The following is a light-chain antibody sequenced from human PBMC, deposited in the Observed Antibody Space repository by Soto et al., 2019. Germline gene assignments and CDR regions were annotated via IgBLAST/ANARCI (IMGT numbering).Light chain of an antibody. CDR1: QSVSDN. CDR2: GAS. Sequence: EIVMTQSPATLSVSPGERATLSCRASQSVSDNLAWYQQKPGQAPRLFIYGASARATGIPARFSGSGSGTEFTLTISSLQSDDFAFYYCQQYNNWTITFGQGTRLEIK. CDR3: QQYNNWTIT. V-gene: IGKV3-15*01. J-gene: IGKJ5*01.